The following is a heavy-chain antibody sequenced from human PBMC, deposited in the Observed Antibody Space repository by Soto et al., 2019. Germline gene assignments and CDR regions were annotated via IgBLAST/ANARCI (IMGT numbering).Heavy chain of an antibody. J-gene: IGHJ2*01. CDR1: GGTFSSYT. D-gene: IGHD5-12*01. CDR3: ARGNHRWLQLWYFDL. CDR2: IIPIFGTA. V-gene: IGHV1-69*12. Sequence: QVQLVQSGAEVKKPGSSVTVSCKASGGTFSSYTISWVRQAPGQGLEWMGGIIPIFGTANYAQKFQGRVTITADESTRTADMDLSSRRSEDTAVYYCARGNHRWLQLWYFDLWGRGTLVTVSA.